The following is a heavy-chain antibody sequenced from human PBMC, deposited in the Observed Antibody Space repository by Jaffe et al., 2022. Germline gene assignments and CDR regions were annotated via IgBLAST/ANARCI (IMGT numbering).Heavy chain of an antibody. CDR2: ISGSGGST. V-gene: IGHV3-23*01. J-gene: IGHJ4*02. Sequence: EVQLLESGGGLVQPGGSLRLSCAASGFTFSSYAMSWVRQAPGKGLEWVSAISGSGGSTYYADSVKGRFTISRDNSKNTLYLQMNSLRAEDTAVYYCAKDVDKYHYSSDRPNAGKFDYWGQGTLVTVSS. D-gene: IGHD6-19*01. CDR1: GFTFSSYA. CDR3: AKDVDKYHYSSDRPNAGKFDY.